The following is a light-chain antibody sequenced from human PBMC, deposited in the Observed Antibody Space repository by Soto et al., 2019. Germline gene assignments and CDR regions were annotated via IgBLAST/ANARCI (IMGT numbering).Light chain of an antibody. V-gene: IGLV2-14*01. CDR3: ASYTTTFSYV. CDR2: DVS. CDR1: SSDVGGYND. Sequence: QSALTQPASVSGSPGQSITISCTGTSSDVGGYNDVSWYQQHPGKAPKLMIYDVSNRPSGVSNRFSGSKSGNTASLTISGLQAEDEADYYCASYTTTFSYVFGSGTKVTV. J-gene: IGLJ1*01.